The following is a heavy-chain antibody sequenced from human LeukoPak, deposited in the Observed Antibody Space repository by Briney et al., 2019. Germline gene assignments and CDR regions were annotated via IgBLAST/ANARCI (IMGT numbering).Heavy chain of an antibody. D-gene: IGHD3-22*01. CDR3: ARKFGVSGYVDY. CDR2: ISSSGSAI. CDR1: GFTFSSYE. Sequence: AGGSLRLSCAASGFTFSSYEMNWVRQAPGKGLAWVSYISSSGSAIYYADSVKGRFTISRDNAKNSLYLQMNSLRAEDTAVFYCARKFGVSGYVDYWGQGTLVTVSS. J-gene: IGHJ4*02. V-gene: IGHV3-48*03.